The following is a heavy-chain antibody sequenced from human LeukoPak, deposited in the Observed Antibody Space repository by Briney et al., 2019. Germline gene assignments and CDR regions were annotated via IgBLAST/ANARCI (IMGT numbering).Heavy chain of an antibody. D-gene: IGHD3-10*01. CDR1: GFTFSSYS. V-gene: IGHV3-48*01. Sequence: GGSLRLSCAASGFTFSSYSMNWVRQAPGKGLEWVSYISSSSSTIYYADSVKGRFTISRDNAKNSLYLQMNSLRAEDTAVYYCARDVLLWFGELSYYFDYWGQGTLVTVSS. CDR3: ARDVLLWFGELSYYFDY. J-gene: IGHJ4*02. CDR2: ISSSSSTI.